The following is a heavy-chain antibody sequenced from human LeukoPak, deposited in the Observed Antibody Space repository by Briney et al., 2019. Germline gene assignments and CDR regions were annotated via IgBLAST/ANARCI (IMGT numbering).Heavy chain of an antibody. J-gene: IGHJ4*02. Sequence: GGSLRLSCAASGFTVSSNYMSWVRQAPGKGLEWVSVIYSGGSTYYADSVKGRFTISRDNSKNTLYLQMNSLRAEDTAVYYCARLVAARPLRTYYFDYWGQGTLVTVSS. CDR3: ARLVAARPLRTYYFDY. V-gene: IGHV3-53*01. CDR1: GFTVSSNY. D-gene: IGHD1-26*01. CDR2: IYSGGST.